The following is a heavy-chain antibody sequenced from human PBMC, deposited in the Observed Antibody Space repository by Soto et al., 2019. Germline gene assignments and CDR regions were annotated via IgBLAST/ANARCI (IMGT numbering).Heavy chain of an antibody. Sequence: SETLSLTCAVSGGSISSSNWWSWVSQPPGKGLERIGEIYHSGSTNYNPSLKSRVTISVDKSKNQFSLKLSSVTAADTAVYYCARVGAVADPVYYFDYWGQGTLVTVSS. D-gene: IGHD6-19*01. CDR3: ARVGAVADPVYYFDY. CDR1: GGSISSSNW. J-gene: IGHJ4*02. CDR2: IYHSGST. V-gene: IGHV4-4*02.